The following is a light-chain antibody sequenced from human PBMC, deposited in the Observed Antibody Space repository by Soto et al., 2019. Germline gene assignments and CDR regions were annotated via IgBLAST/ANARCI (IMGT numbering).Light chain of an antibody. CDR1: SSNIESNY. Sequence: QSVLTQPPSLSAAPGQKVTISCSGRSSNIESNYVSWFQQPPGTAPNLLIYENNKRPSGIPDRFSASKSGTSATLVITGLQTGDEADYFCGAWDISLSAYVFGIGTKVTVL. J-gene: IGLJ1*01. CDR3: GAWDISLSAYV. CDR2: ENN. V-gene: IGLV1-51*02.